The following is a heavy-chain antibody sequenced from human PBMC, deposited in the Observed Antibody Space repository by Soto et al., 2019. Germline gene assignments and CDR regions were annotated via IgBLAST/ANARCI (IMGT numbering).Heavy chain of an antibody. CDR2: INPNSGGT. J-gene: IGHJ4*02. D-gene: IGHD2-15*01. Sequence: QVQLVQSGAEVKKPGASVKVSCKTSGYTFTGYYIHWVRQAPGQGLEWMGWINPNSGGTNYAQKLQGRVTMTRDTSISTAYMELSRLRSDDTAVYYCAIAGGRGLVYWGQGTLVTVSS. V-gene: IGHV1-2*02. CDR3: AIAGGRGLVY. CDR1: GYTFTGYY.